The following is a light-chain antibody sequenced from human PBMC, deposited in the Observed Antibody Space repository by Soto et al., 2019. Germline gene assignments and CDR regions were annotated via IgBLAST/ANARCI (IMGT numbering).Light chain of an antibody. V-gene: IGKV3-20*01. Sequence: EIVLTQSPGTLSLSPGQRVTLSCRASQSVSNNFLAWYQQKPGQAPRLLISGASTRATGIPDRFRGSGSGTDFTLTISRLEPEDFAIYYCQQYGGSPITFGQGTRLEIK. J-gene: IGKJ5*01. CDR1: QSVSNNF. CDR2: GAS. CDR3: QQYGGSPIT.